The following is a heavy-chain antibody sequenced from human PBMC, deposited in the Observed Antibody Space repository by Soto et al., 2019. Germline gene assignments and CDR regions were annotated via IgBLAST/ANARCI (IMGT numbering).Heavy chain of an antibody. CDR1: GYTFTGYY. V-gene: IGHV1-2*02. CDR3: ARDNYDSSGYYSCRGSCDD. CDR2: INPNSGGT. J-gene: IGHJ4*02. Sequence: ASVNVSFKASGYTFTGYYMTWVRQAPGQGLEWMGWINPNSGGTNYAQKFQGRVTMTRDTSISTAYMELSRLRSDDTAVYYCARDNYDSSGYYSCRGSCDDWGQGTLVTVSS. D-gene: IGHD3-22*01.